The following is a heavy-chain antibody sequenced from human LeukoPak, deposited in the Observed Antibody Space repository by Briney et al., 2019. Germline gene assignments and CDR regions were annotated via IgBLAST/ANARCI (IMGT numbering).Heavy chain of an antibody. CDR2: IYSGGST. CDR3: ASLSLGHY. D-gene: IGHD6-6*01. J-gene: IGHJ4*02. Sequence: GGSLRLSCAASGFTVSNNYMSWVRQAPGKGLEWVSVIYSGGSTYYADSVKGRFTISRDTSENTLSLQMNSLRAEDTAVYYCASLSLGHYWGQGTLVTVSS. CDR1: GFTVSNNY. V-gene: IGHV3-53*01.